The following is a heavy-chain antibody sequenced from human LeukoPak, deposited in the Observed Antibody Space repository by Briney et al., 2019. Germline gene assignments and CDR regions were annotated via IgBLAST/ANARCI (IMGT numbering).Heavy chain of an antibody. CDR3: AATYSGNWEFDY. CDR2: IYSGGST. J-gene: IGHJ4*02. D-gene: IGHD1-26*01. CDR1: GFTFSSNY. Sequence: GGSLRLSCAASGFTFSSNYMSWVRQAPGKGLEWVSVIYSGGSTYYADSVKGRFTISRDNSKNTLYLQMNSLRAEDTALYYCAATYSGNWEFDYWGQGTLVTVSS. V-gene: IGHV3-53*01.